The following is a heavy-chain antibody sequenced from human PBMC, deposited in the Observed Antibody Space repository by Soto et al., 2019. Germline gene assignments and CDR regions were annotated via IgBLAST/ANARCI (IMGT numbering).Heavy chain of an antibody. D-gene: IGHD2-15*01. Sequence: QVQLQESGPGLVKPSQTLSLTCTVSGGSISSGDYYWSWIRQPPGKGLEWIGYIYYSGSTYYNPSLERRVTISVDASKYQFSLKLSSVTAADRAVYYCAREIVVVVAATRYYYGMDVWGQGTTVTVSS. CDR3: AREIVVVVAATRYYYGMDV. J-gene: IGHJ6*02. CDR1: GGSISSGDYY. V-gene: IGHV4-30-4*01. CDR2: IYYSGST.